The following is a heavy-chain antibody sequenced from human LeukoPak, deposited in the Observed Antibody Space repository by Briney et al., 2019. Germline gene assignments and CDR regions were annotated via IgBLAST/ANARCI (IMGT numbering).Heavy chain of an antibody. CDR2: IKEDGSEK. V-gene: IGHV3-7*01. D-gene: IGHD3-22*01. CDR3: AREYYYDSSGHGSFKY. CDR1: GFTFSDYW. Sequence: PGRSLRLSCAASGFTFSDYWMTWVRQAPGKGLEWVANIKEDGSEKYYVDSVKGRFTVSRDNAKNSLSLQMNSLRAEDTAVYYCAREYYYDSSGHGSFKYWGQGTLVTVSS. J-gene: IGHJ4*02.